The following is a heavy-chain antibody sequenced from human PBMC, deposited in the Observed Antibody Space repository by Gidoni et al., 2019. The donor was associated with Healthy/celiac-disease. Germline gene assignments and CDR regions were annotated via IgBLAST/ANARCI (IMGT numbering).Heavy chain of an antibody. CDR2: IKQDGSEK. J-gene: IGHJ3*02. D-gene: IGHD2-8*02. Sequence: GESGGGLVQPGGSLRLSCAASGFTFSSYWMSWVRQAPGKGLEWVANIKQDGSEKYYVDSVKGRFTISRDNAKNSLYLQMNSLRAEDTAVYYCAHSGVVYAFDAFDIWGQGTMVTVSS. CDR1: GFTFSSYW. V-gene: IGHV3-7*01. CDR3: AHSGVVYAFDAFDI.